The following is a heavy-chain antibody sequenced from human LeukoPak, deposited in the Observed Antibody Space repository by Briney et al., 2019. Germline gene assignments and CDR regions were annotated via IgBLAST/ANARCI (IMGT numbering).Heavy chain of an antibody. Sequence: GRSLRLSCAASGFTFSSYGMHWVRQAPGKGLEWVAVISYDGSNKYYADSVKGRFTISRDNSKNTLYLQMNSLRAEDTAVYYCAKGYSGYDWSLVDYWGQGTLVTVSS. CDR1: GFTFSSYG. CDR2: ISYDGSNK. V-gene: IGHV3-30*18. D-gene: IGHD5-12*01. CDR3: AKGYSGYDWSLVDY. J-gene: IGHJ4*02.